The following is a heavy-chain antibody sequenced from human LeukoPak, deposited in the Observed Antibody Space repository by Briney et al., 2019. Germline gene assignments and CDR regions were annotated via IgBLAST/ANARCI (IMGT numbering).Heavy chain of an antibody. V-gene: IGHV3-53*01. Sequence: GGSLRLSCAASGFTVSSNYMSWVRQAPGKWLEWVSVIYSGGSTYYADSVKGRFTISRDNSKNTLYLQMNSLRAEDTAVYYCARDPGGPHTVKWDAFDIWGQGTMVTVSS. CDR3: ARDPGGPHTVKWDAFDI. CDR1: GFTVSSNY. CDR2: IYSGGST. J-gene: IGHJ3*02. D-gene: IGHD2-2*02.